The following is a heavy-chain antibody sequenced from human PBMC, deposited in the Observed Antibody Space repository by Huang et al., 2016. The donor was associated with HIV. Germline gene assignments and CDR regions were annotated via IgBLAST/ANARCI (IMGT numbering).Heavy chain of an antibody. CDR3: VRDPRIQSWLNYFDY. J-gene: IGHJ4*02. CDR2: INRDGSSS. CDR1: GFTFSSYW. V-gene: IGHV3-74*01. Sequence: EVQLVESGGGLVQPGGSLRLSCAASGFTFSSYWMHWVRQAPGKGLVWVSRINRDGSSSGYADSVKGRFTNSRDNAKNTLYLQMNSLRAEDTAVYYCVRDPRIQSWLNYFDYWGQGTLVSVSS. D-gene: IGHD3-22*01.